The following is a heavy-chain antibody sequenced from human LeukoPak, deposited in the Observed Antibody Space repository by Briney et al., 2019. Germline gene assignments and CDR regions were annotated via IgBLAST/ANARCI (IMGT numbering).Heavy chain of an antibody. Sequence: SETLSLTCTVSGGSISSYYWGWIRQPPWKGLEWIASIYYSGSTYYNPSLKSRVTISVDTSKNQFSLKLSSVTAADTAVYYCARHKYSSGWPPEGAFDIWGQGTMVTVSS. J-gene: IGHJ3*02. CDR2: IYYSGST. CDR1: GGSISSYY. V-gene: IGHV4-39*01. CDR3: ARHKYSSGWPPEGAFDI. D-gene: IGHD6-19*01.